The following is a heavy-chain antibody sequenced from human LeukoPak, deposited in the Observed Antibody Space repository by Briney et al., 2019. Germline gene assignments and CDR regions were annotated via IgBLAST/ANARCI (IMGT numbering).Heavy chain of an antibody. Sequence: GGSLRLSCAASGFTFSSYEMNWVRQAPGEGLEWVSYIRSSGRTIYYADSVKGRFTISRDNAMNSLYLQMNSLRAEDTAVYYCARNMVRGVPTFDYWGQGTLVTVSS. D-gene: IGHD3-10*01. CDR2: IRSSGRTI. V-gene: IGHV3-48*03. J-gene: IGHJ4*02. CDR1: GFTFSSYE. CDR3: ARNMVRGVPTFDY.